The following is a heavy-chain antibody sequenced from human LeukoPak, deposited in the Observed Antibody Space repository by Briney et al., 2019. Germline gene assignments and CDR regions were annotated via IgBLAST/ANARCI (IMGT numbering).Heavy chain of an antibody. J-gene: IGHJ4*02. Sequence: ASVKVSCKASGYIFTNYGVSWVRQAPGQGLEWMGWISAYNGNTNYAQKLQGRVTMTTDTSTSTAYMELRSLRSDDTAVYYCARAGPYSGYDLDDYWGQGTLVTVSS. CDR3: ARAGPYSGYDLDDY. V-gene: IGHV1-18*01. CDR2: ISAYNGNT. D-gene: IGHD5-12*01. CDR1: GYIFTNYG.